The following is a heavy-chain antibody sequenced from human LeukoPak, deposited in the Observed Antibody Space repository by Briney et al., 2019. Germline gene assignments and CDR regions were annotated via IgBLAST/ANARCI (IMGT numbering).Heavy chain of an antibody. CDR2: MYYDGISK. D-gene: IGHD2-15*01. CDR3: ARDLYCSGGSCLYFDY. J-gene: IGHJ4*02. CDR1: GFTFSSYG. Sequence: GRSLRLSCAASGFTFSSYGMHWVRQAPGKGLEWVAVMYYDGISKYYADSVKGRFIISRDNSMNTLYLQMNSLRAEDTAVYFCARDLYCSGGSCLYFDYWGQGTLVTVSS. V-gene: IGHV3-33*01.